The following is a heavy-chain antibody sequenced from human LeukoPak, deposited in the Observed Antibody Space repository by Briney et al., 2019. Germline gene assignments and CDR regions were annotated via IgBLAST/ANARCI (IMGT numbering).Heavy chain of an antibody. CDR3: AKGPRTIVGDSTAFDI. D-gene: IGHD1-26*01. CDR2: ISGSGANI. Sequence: GGSLRLSCAASGFTFSSFAMSWVRQAPGKGLEWVASISGSGANIYNADSVRGRFTISRDNSKNTLFLQMNSLRAGDTAVYYCAKGPRTIVGDSTAFDIWGQGAMVTVSS. J-gene: IGHJ3*02. CDR1: GFTFSSFA. V-gene: IGHV3-23*01.